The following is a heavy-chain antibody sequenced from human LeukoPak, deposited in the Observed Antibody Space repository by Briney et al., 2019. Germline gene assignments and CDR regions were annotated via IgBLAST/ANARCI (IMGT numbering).Heavy chain of an antibody. CDR2: ISDNGGST. CDR1: GFTFSTYA. CDR3: AKEVPMTTISGMDV. D-gene: IGHD2-21*02. V-gene: IGHV3-23*01. Sequence: PGGSLRLSCAASGFTFSTYAMSWVRQAPGKGLEWVSGISDNGGSTYYADSMKGRFTISRDNSKNALYLQMNSLRAEDTALYYCAKEVPMTTISGMDVWGQGTTVTVSS. J-gene: IGHJ6*02.